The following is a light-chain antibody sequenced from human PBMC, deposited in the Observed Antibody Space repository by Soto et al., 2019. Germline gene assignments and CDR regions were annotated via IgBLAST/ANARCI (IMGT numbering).Light chain of an antibody. CDR2: GAS. J-gene: IGKJ1*01. CDR3: QQYNNWPPWT. CDR1: QSVSSN. V-gene: IGKV3-15*01. Sequence: EIVLTQSPGTLSLSPGERATLSCRASQSVSSNLAWYQQKPGQAPRLLIYGASTRATGIPARFSGSGSGTEFTLTIRSLQSEDFAVYYCQQYNNWPPWTCGQGTKGDIK.